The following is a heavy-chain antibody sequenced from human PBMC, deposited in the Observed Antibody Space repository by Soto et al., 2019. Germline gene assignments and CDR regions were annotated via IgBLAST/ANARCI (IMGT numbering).Heavy chain of an antibody. J-gene: IGHJ6*02. CDR1: GYSFTSYW. CDR3: ARLDITIFGVVIIPDEYYYYVLDV. D-gene: IGHD3-3*01. Sequence: PGESLKISCKGSGYSFTSYWISWVRQMPGKGLEWMGRIDPSDSYTNYSPSFQGHVTISADKSISTAYLQWSSLKASDTAMYYCARLDITIFGVVIIPDEYYYYVLDVWGQGTTVTVSS. CDR2: IDPSDSYT. V-gene: IGHV5-10-1*01.